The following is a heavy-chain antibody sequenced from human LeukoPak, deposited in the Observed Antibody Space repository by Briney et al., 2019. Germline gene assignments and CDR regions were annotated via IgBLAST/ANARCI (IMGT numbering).Heavy chain of an antibody. Sequence: PSQTLSLTCTVSGGSINSGNYYWSWIRQHPGKGLEWIGSIFYSGSTYYNPSLRSRVTISVVASKNQFSLKLSSVTAADTAVYYCARVRGVVVITGYYFDYWGQGTQVTVSS. CDR1: GGSINSGNYY. D-gene: IGHD3-22*01. CDR3: ARVRGVVVITGYYFDY. J-gene: IGHJ4*02. V-gene: IGHV4-31*03. CDR2: IFYSGST.